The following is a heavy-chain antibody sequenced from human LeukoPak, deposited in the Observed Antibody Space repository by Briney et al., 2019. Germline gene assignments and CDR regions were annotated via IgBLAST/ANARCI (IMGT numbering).Heavy chain of an antibody. CDR2: INYGGTT. D-gene: IGHD3-16*02. CDR1: GGSISSNTHY. CDR3: ARQIRYDYVWGSYRIDYFDR. J-gene: IGHJ4*02. V-gene: IGHV4-39*01. Sequence: SETLSLTCTVSGGSISSNTHYWGWIRQPPGTGLEWIGSINYGGTTHYNPSLKSRVTISIDTSKNQFSLKLRSVTAADTAVYHCARQIRYDYVWGSYRIDYFDRWGQGTLVTVSS.